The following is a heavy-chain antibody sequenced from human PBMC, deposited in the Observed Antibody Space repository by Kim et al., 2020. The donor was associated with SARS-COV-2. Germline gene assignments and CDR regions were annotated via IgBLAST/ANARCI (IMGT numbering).Heavy chain of an antibody. Sequence: KSRVTISVETSKNQFSLKLSSVTAADTAVYYCARVQGRMTTTGIGNWFDPWGQGTLVTVSS. D-gene: IGHD4-17*01. V-gene: IGHV4-34*01. J-gene: IGHJ5*02. CDR3: ARVQGRMTTTGIGNWFDP.